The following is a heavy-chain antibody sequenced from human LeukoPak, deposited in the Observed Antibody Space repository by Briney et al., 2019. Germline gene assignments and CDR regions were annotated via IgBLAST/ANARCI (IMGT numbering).Heavy chain of an antibody. J-gene: IGHJ4*02. CDR2: IHPSGST. V-gene: IGHV4-4*07. CDR3: AREPIVAIVLLGPTIKYFDY. D-gene: IGHD5-12*01. Sequence: PSETLSLTCTVSGGSISNYYWNWIRQPAGKGLEWIGRIHPSGSTNYNPSLKSPVTMSVDTSKNQFSLRLSSVTAADTAVYYCAREPIVAIVLLGPTIKYFDYWGQGTLVTVSS. CDR1: GGSISNYY.